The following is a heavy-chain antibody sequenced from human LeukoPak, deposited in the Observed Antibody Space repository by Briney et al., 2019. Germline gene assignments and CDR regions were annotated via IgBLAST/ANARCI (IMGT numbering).Heavy chain of an antibody. V-gene: IGHV3-23*01. D-gene: IGHD6-13*01. CDR2: SGGYGGST. CDR3: AKDPIGSSYYGGDS. CDR1: GFTFKIHA. Sequence: HPGGSLRLSCAASGFTFKIHAMSWVRQAPGKGLEGVSTSGGYGGSTYYADSVRGRFTISRDNSKNTLYLQINSLRAEDTAVYYCAKDPIGSSYYGGDSWGQGTLVTVSS. J-gene: IGHJ4*02.